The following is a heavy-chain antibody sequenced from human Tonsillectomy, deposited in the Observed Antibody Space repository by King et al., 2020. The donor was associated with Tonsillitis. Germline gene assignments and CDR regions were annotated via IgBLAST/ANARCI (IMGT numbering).Heavy chain of an antibody. D-gene: IGHD3-9*01. J-gene: IGHJ6*03. CDR1: EFIFDHYG. Sequence: DVQLVESGGGVVRPGGSLRLSCAASEFIFDHYGMSWVRQAPGKGLEWVSGINWNGGSTDYADSVKGRFTISRDNAKNSLYLQMNSLRAEDTAVYYCARGHYDILTGYYHYYYMDVWGKGTTVTVSS. V-gene: IGHV3-20*04. CDR2: INWNGGST. CDR3: ARGHYDILTGYYHYYYMDV.